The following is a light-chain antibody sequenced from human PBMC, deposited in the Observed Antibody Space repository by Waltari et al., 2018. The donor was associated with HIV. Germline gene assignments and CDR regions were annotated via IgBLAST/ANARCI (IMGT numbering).Light chain of an antibody. J-gene: IGLJ2*01. CDR1: RSTLERKT. Sequence: QSVLTQPPSASGPPGPRVTISCSGSRSTLERKTVNWYQQLPGTAPKLLIYSNDQRPSGVPDRFSGSKSGTSASLAISGLQSEDEAGYYCAAWDVSLNGLVFGGGTKVTVL. CDR3: AAWDVSLNGLV. V-gene: IGLV1-44*01. CDR2: SND.